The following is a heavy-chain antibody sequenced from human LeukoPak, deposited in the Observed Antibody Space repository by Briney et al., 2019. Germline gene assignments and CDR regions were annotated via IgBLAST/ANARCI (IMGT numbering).Heavy chain of an antibody. J-gene: IGHJ4*02. V-gene: IGHV3-23*01. CDR1: GFTFSSYA. CDR3: AKGTTGTTSYDY. Sequence: GGSLRLSCAASGFTFSSYAMSWVRQAPGKGLEWVSSISGSGGSTYYADSVKGRFTISRDNSKNTLYLQMNSLRAEDTAVYYCAKGTTGTTSYDYWGQGTLVTVSS. D-gene: IGHD1-1*01. CDR2: ISGSGGST.